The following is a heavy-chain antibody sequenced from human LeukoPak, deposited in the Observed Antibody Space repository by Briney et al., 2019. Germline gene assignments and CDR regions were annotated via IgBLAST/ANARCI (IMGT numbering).Heavy chain of an antibody. CDR2: INWNGGST. CDR3: ARGPPYYYGSGSSLRGAFDI. CDR1: GFTFDDYG. J-gene: IGHJ3*02. V-gene: IGHV3-20*04. D-gene: IGHD3-10*01. Sequence: GGSLRLSCAASGFTFDDYGMSWVRQASGKGLEWVSGINWNGGSTVYADSVKGRFTISRDNAKNSLYPQMNSLRAEDTALYYCARGPPYYYGSGSSLRGAFDIWGQGTMVTVSS.